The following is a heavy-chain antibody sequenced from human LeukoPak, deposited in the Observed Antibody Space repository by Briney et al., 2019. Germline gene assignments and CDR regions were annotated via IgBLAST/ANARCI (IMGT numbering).Heavy chain of an antibody. Sequence: SETLSLTCTVSGGSVSSGGYYWSWIRQHPGKGLEWIGYNYYTGSTYYNPSLKSRVTISVDTSKNQFSLKLSSVTAVDTAVYYCARGGHETVAGLDYWGQGTLVTVSS. D-gene: IGHD6-19*01. CDR1: GGSVSSGGYY. CDR2: NYYTGST. J-gene: IGHJ4*02. CDR3: ARGGHETVAGLDY. V-gene: IGHV4-31*03.